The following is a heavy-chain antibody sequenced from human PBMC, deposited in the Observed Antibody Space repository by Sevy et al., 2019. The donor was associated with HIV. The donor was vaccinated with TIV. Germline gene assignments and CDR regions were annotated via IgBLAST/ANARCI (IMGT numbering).Heavy chain of an antibody. V-gene: IGHV1-69*13. J-gene: IGHJ6*02. CDR3: AGSYFDSSGYSPLFYYGMDV. D-gene: IGHD3-22*01. CDR1: GGTFSNYA. Sequence: ASVKVSCKASGGTFSNYAISWVRQAPGQGLEWMGGFIPMFDTANYAQKFQGKVTLTADGSTTTAYMELGSLSFDDTAVYYWAGSYFDSSGYSPLFYYGMDVWGQGTTVTVSS. CDR2: FIPMFDTA.